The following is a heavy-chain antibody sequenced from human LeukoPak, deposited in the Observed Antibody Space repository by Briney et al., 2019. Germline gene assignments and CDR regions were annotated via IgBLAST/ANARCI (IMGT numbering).Heavy chain of an antibody. Sequence: GGSLRLSCAASGFSFSSYEMAWVRQAPGKGREWLSFISNRDNTIYTADSVKGRFTISRDNAKNSLYLQMNSLRADDTAIYYCARVRGEAPFDYWGLGTLVTVSS. CDR2: ISNRDNTI. CDR1: GFSFSSYE. V-gene: IGHV3-48*03. D-gene: IGHD3-10*01. CDR3: ARVRGEAPFDY. J-gene: IGHJ4*02.